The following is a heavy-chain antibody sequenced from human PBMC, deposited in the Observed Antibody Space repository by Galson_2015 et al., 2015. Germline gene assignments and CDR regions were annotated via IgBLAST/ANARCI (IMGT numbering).Heavy chain of an antibody. CDR3: ARAEVRAEVRTTLGVFDF. D-gene: IGHD1-7*01. CDR2: ISSSGSTI. J-gene: IGHJ4*02. V-gene: IGHV3-11*01. CDR1: GFTFSDSY. Sequence: SLRLSCAVSGFTFSDSYMSWIRQAPGKGLEWVSSISSSGSTIYYAGSVKGRFTISRDNAEKSLYLQMNSLRPEDMAVYYCARAEVRAEVRTTLGVFDFWGQVTLVTVSS.